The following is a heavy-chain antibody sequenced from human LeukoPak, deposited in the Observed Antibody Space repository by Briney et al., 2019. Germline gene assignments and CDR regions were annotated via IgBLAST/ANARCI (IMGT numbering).Heavy chain of an antibody. CDR1: GFTFSSYG. D-gene: IGHD1-26*01. Sequence: RGSLRLSCAASGFTFSSYGMHWVRQAPGKGLEWVAVISYDGSNKYYADSVKGRFTISRDNSKNTLYLQMNSLRAEDTAVYYCAKDRISGRNRYYFDYWGQGTLVTVSS. CDR3: AKDRISGRNRYYFDY. J-gene: IGHJ4*02. V-gene: IGHV3-30*18. CDR2: ISYDGSNK.